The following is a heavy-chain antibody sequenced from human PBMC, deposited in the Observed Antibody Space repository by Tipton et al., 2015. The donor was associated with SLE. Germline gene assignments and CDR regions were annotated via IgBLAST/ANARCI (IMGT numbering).Heavy chain of an antibody. V-gene: IGHV4-4*02. Sequence: TLSLTCVVSGASVSDYQWWSWVRQSPGQGLEWIGNIYYSGSTQYNPSLQSRVTTSIDTSKNQFSLKMSSVTAADTAVYYCARALNWNYPFEYWGPGTVVTVSS. J-gene: IGHJ4*02. CDR3: ARALNWNYPFEY. CDR2: IYYSGST. D-gene: IGHD1-7*01. CDR1: GASVSDYQW.